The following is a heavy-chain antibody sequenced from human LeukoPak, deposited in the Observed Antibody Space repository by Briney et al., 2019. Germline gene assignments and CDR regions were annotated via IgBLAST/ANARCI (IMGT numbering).Heavy chain of an antibody. V-gene: IGHV3-30*02. Sequence: PGGSLGLSCAASGFTFSSYGMHWVRQAPGKGLEWVAFIRYDGSNKYYADSVKGRFTISRDNSKNTLYLQMNSLRAEDTAVYYCAKDKRGYCSSTSCHIPAYWGQGTLVTVSS. D-gene: IGHD2-2*01. J-gene: IGHJ4*02. CDR2: IRYDGSNK. CDR3: AKDKRGYCSSTSCHIPAY. CDR1: GFTFSSYG.